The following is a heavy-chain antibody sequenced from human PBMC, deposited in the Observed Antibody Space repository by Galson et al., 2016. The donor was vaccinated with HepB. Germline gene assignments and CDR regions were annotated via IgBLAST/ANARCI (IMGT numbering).Heavy chain of an antibody. D-gene: IGHD2-2*01. J-gene: IGHJ2*01. CDR2: IKTGNGAT. Sequence: CKASGDTFTNYAVHWVRQAPGQWLEWMGWIKTGNGATKYSQKFQGRVTFTRDTSANIAYMELSSLRSEDTAVYYCTLGCSRTFCAPLRYFDLWGRGTLVTVSS. V-gene: IGHV1-3*04. CDR3: TLGCSRTFCAPLRYFDL. CDR1: GDTFTNYA.